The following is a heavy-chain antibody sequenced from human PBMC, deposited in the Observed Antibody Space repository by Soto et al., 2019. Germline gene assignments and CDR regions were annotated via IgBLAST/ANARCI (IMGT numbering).Heavy chain of an antibody. CDR2: INAGNGDT. V-gene: IGHV1-3*01. CDR3: ARDWTHYDSSGPGDY. D-gene: IGHD3-22*01. Sequence: ASVKVSCKASGYTFTIYPMHWVRQAPGQGLEWMGWINAGNGDTKYSQKFQGRVTITRDTSASTAYMELSSLRSEDTAVYYCARDWTHYDSSGPGDYWGQGTLVTVSS. J-gene: IGHJ4*02. CDR1: GYTFTIYP.